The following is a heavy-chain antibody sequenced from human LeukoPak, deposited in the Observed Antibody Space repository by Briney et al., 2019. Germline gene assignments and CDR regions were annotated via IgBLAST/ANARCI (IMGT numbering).Heavy chain of an antibody. CDR3: ARDGYSADYFDY. Sequence: SETLSLTCAVYGGSFSGYYWSWIRQPPGKGLEWIGEINHSGSTNYNPSLKSRVTISVDTSKNQFSLKLSSVTAADTAVYYCARDGYSADYFDYWGQGTLVTVSS. V-gene: IGHV4-34*01. D-gene: IGHD6-13*01. CDR2: INHSGST. J-gene: IGHJ4*02. CDR1: GGSFSGYY.